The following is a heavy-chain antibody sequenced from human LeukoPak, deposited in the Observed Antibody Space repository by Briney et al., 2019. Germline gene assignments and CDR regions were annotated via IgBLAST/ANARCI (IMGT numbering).Heavy chain of an antibody. V-gene: IGHV5-51*01. CDR3: ARQNDFRLDY. CDR2: IYPGDSDT. J-gene: IGHJ4*02. D-gene: IGHD3-3*01. CDR1: GYTFSSYW. Sequence: GGSLRLSCKGSGYTFSSYWIGWVRQRPGKGLEWMGIIYPGDSDTRYSPSLQGQVTISVDTSIGTAYLQWSSLKASDTAIYYCARQNDFRLDYWGQGTLVTVS.